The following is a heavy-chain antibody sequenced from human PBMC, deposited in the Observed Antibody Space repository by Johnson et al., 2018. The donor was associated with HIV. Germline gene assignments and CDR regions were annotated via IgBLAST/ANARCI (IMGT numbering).Heavy chain of an antibody. CDR2: INWNGGST. V-gene: IGHV3-20*04. D-gene: IGHD1-1*01. J-gene: IGHJ3*02. CDR1: GFTFDDYG. Sequence: VLLVESGGGVVRPGGSLRLSCAASGFTFDDYGMSWVRQAPGKGLEWVSGINWNGGSTGYADSVKGRFTISRDNSKNTLYLQMNSLRGEDTAVYYCAKGRSSTPWEHAFDIWGQGTMVTVSS. CDR3: AKGRSSTPWEHAFDI.